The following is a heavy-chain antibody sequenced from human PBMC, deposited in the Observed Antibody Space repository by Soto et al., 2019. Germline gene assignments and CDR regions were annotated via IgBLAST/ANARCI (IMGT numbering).Heavy chain of an antibody. CDR1: GGTFSGCY. CDR2: IYHGGST. V-gene: IGHV4-34*03. D-gene: IGHD3-16*01. CDR3: SSPYTFEKWFDP. J-gene: IGHJ5*02. Sequence: PSETLSLTCAVYGGTFSGCYWRWIRQPPGKGLEWIGSIYHGGSTYYNPSLNSRVTLSIDMTNNHVSLILNSVTAADTAVYYDSSPYTFEKWFDPWGQGTLVTV.